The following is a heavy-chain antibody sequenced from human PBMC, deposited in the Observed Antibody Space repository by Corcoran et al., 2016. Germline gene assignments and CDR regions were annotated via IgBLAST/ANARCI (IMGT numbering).Heavy chain of an antibody. CDR2: IYYSGST. Sequence: QVQLQESGPGLVKPSETLSLTCTVSGGSISSYYWSWIRQPPGKGLEWIGYIYYSGSTNYNPSLKSRVTISVDTSKNQFSLKLSSVTAADTAVYYCARGLTIAAAGPGVAGDWYFDLWGRGTLVTVSS. J-gene: IGHJ2*01. D-gene: IGHD6-13*01. CDR3: ARGLTIAAAGPGVAGDWYFDL. V-gene: IGHV4-59*01. CDR1: GGSISSYY.